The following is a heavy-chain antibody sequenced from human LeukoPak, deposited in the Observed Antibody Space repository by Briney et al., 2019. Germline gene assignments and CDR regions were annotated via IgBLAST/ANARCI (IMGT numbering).Heavy chain of an antibody. V-gene: IGHV1-18*01. Sequence: ASVKVSCKASGYTFTSYGISWVRQAPGQGLEWMGWISAYNGNTNYAQKLQGRVTMTTDTSTSTAYMELRSLRPDDTAVYYCARAPPSYSGSYYFDYWGQGTLVTVSS. CDR1: GYTFTSYG. D-gene: IGHD1-26*01. CDR2: ISAYNGNT. J-gene: IGHJ4*02. CDR3: ARAPPSYSGSYYFDY.